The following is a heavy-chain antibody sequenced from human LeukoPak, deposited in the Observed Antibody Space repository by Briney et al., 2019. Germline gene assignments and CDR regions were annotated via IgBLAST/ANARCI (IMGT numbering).Heavy chain of an antibody. D-gene: IGHD3-10*01. V-gene: IGHV3-15*01. J-gene: IGHJ4*02. Sequence: PGGSLRLSCAASGFTFNNAWMSWVRQAPGKGLEWVGRIKSKTDGGTTDYAAPVKGRFTVSRDDSKNTLYLQMNSLKTEDTAVYYCTTEPSDQITMVRGVIRRFDYWGQGTLVTVSS. CDR3: TTEPSDQITMVRGVIRRFDY. CDR2: IKSKTDGGTT. CDR1: GFTFNNAW.